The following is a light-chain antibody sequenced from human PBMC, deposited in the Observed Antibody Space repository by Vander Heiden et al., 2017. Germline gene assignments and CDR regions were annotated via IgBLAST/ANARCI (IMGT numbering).Light chain of an antibody. CDR1: QSVLYSSNNKNY. V-gene: IGKV4-1*01. CDR2: WAS. J-gene: IGKJ3*01. CDR3: QQYYSTPFT. Sequence: DIVMTPSHDSMAVCLGARATLHCKSSQSVLYSSNNKNYLAWYQQKPGQPPKLLMYWASTRESGVPDRFSGSGSGTDFTLTISSLQAEDVAVYYCQQYYSTPFTFGPGTKVDIK.